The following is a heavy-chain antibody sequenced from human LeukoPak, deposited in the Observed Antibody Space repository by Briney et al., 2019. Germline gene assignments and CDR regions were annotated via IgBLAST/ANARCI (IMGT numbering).Heavy chain of an antibody. Sequence: PSETLSLTCAVYGGSFSGYYWSWIRQPPGKGLEWIGEINHRRSTNYNPSPKSRVTMSVDTSKNQFSLNLSSVTAADTAVYYCARGQFWSGYSIWGQGTPVTVSS. D-gene: IGHD3-3*02. CDR3: ARGQFWSGYSI. CDR2: INHRRST. J-gene: IGHJ4*02. V-gene: IGHV4-34*01. CDR1: GGSFSGYY.